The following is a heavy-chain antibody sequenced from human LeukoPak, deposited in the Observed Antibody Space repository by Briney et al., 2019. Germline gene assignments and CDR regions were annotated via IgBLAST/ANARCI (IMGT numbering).Heavy chain of an antibody. D-gene: IGHD1-1*01. CDR2: IYYSGST. Sequence: SETLSLTCTVSGGSISSYYWSWIRQPPGKGLEWIGYIYYSGSTNYNPSLKSRVTISVDTSKNQFSLKLSSVTAADTAVYYCARRALGWNKGGAFDIWGQGTMVTVSS. J-gene: IGHJ3*02. CDR1: GGSISSYY. V-gene: IGHV4-59*08. CDR3: ARRALGWNKGGAFDI.